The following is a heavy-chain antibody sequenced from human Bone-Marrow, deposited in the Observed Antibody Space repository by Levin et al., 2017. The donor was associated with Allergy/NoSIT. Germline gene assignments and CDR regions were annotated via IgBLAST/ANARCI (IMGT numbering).Heavy chain of an antibody. J-gene: IGHJ4*02. D-gene: IGHD3-22*01. V-gene: IGHV3-23*01. CDR3: AGYDTSAYHSPFDY. CDR1: GFIFSNYA. Sequence: ASVKVSCAASGFIFSNYAMNWVRQAPGKGLEWVSQISGSGGNTHYADSVKGRFTISRDNSKNKLYLQMNSLRVEDTAVYYCAGYDTSAYHSPFDYWGQGTLVTVSS. CDR2: ISGSGGNT.